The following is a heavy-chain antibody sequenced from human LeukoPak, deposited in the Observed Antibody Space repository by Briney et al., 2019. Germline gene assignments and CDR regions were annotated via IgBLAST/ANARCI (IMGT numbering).Heavy chain of an antibody. CDR2: INHGGST. Sequence: PSETLSLTCTVNGGSFSDYYWTWIRQPPGKGLEWIGEINHGGSTNYNPSLKSRVTMSVDTSKNQFPLKLSFVTAADTAVYYCARGIAIGYCSGGSCYPFDYWGQGTLVTVSS. J-gene: IGHJ4*02. CDR3: ARGIAIGYCSGGSCYPFDY. D-gene: IGHD2-15*01. V-gene: IGHV4-34*01. CDR1: GGSFSDYY.